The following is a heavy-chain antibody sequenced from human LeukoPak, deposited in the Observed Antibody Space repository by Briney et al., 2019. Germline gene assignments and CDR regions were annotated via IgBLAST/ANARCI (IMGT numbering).Heavy chain of an antibody. V-gene: IGHV3-30*02. CDR1: GFTFSSYG. D-gene: IGHD1-26*01. CDR3: ARVGLLGEWELLDY. CDR2: IRYDGSNE. Sequence: GGSLRLSCAASGFTFSSYGMHWVRQAPGKGLEWVSFIRYDGSNEYYADSVKGRFTISRDNSKNTLYLQMNSLRAEDTAVYYCARVGLLGEWELLDYWGQGTLVTVSS. J-gene: IGHJ4*02.